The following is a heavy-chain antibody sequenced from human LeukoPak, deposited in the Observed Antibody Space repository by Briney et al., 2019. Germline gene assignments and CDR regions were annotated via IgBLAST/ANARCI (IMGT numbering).Heavy chain of an antibody. J-gene: IGHJ6*03. CDR3: ARHGYSSSWYTNWSYYYCMDV. CDR2: IYPGDSDT. Sequence: PGESLKISCKGSGYSFTSYWIGWVRQMPGKGLEWMGIIYPGDSDTRYSPSFQGQVTISADKSISTAYLQWSSLKASDTAMYYCARHGYSSSWYTNWSYYYCMDVWGKGTTVTVSS. D-gene: IGHD6-13*01. CDR1: GYSFTSYW. V-gene: IGHV5-51*01.